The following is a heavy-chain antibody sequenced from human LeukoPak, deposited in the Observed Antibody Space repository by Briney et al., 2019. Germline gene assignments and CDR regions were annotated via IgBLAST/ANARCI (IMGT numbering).Heavy chain of an antibody. Sequence: GGSLRLSCAASGFTFSTCGMNWVRQAPGKGLEWVSAVSGSGSTTYYARSVKGRFTVSRDNSKNTLYLQMNSLRVDDTAVYYCAKSLDYGGNRARLDFWGQGTLVTVSS. CDR3: AKSLDYGGNRARLDF. CDR2: VSGSGSTT. J-gene: IGHJ4*02. V-gene: IGHV3-23*01. CDR1: GFTFSTCG. D-gene: IGHD4-23*01.